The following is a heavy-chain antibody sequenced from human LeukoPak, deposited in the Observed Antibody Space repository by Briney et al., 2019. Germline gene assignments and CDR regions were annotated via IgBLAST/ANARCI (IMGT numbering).Heavy chain of an antibody. V-gene: IGHV1-69*13. CDR1: GYTFTSYA. Sequence: SVKVSCKASGYTFTSYAMNWVRQAPGQGLEWMGGIIPIFGTANYAQKFQGRVTITADESTSTAYMELSSLRSEDTAVYYCARDRSGSYYADYWGQGTLVTVSS. D-gene: IGHD1-26*01. CDR3: ARDRSGSYYADY. CDR2: IIPIFGTA. J-gene: IGHJ4*02.